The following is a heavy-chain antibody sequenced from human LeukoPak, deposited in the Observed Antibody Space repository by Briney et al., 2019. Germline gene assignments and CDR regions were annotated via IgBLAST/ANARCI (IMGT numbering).Heavy chain of an antibody. CDR1: GGSISSGGYY. D-gene: IGHD3-3*01. Sequence: SQTLSLTCTVSGGSISSGGYYWSWTRQPPGKGLEWIGYIYHSGSTYYNPSLKSRVTISVDRSKNQFSLKLSSVTAADTAVYYCARDGTVGYDFWSGYYMNWGQGTLVTVSS. CDR3: ARDGTVGYDFWSGYYMN. V-gene: IGHV4-30-2*01. CDR2: IYHSGST. J-gene: IGHJ4*02.